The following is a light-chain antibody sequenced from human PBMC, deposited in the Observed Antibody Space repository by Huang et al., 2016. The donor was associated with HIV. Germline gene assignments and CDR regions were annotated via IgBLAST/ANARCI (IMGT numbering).Light chain of an antibody. J-gene: IGKJ1*01. Sequence: EIVMTQSPATLSVSPGERATLSCRASQSVSSNLAGYQQKPGQAPRLLIYGSSNRATGIPARFSGSGSGTEFTLTISSLQSEDFAVYYCQQYNNWPGTFGQGTKVEIK. CDR1: QSVSSN. CDR3: QQYNNWPGT. CDR2: GSS. V-gene: IGKV3-15*01.